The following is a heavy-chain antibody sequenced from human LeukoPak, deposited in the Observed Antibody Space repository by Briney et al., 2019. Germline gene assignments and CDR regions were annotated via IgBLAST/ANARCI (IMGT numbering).Heavy chain of an antibody. Sequence: SETLSLTCAVYGGSFSGYYWSWIRQPPGKGLEWIGEINHSGSTNYNPSLKSRVTISVDTSKNQFSLKLSSVTAADTAVYYCARGERWLQSSFDYWGQGTLVTVSS. CDR2: INHSGST. CDR3: ARGERWLQSSFDY. J-gene: IGHJ4*02. V-gene: IGHV4-34*01. CDR1: GGSFSGYY. D-gene: IGHD5-24*01.